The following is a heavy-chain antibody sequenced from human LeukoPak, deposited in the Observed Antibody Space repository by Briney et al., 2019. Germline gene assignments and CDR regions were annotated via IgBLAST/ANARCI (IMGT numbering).Heavy chain of an antibody. Sequence: PSETLSLTCTVSGGSISSYYWSWIRQPPGKGLEWIGDIYYSGSTNYNPSLKSRVTISVDTSKNQFSLKLNSVTAADTAVYYCARVVVRGVIAGMDVWGQGTTVTVSS. CDR1: GGSISSYY. CDR3: ARVVVRGVIAGMDV. D-gene: IGHD3-10*01. J-gene: IGHJ6*02. V-gene: IGHV4-59*12. CDR2: IYYSGST.